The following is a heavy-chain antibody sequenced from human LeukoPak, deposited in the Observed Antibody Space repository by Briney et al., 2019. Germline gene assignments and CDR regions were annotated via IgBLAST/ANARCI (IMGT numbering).Heavy chain of an antibody. D-gene: IGHD3-3*01. CDR1: GYTFTGYY. CDR2: ISAYNGNT. Sequence: ASVKVSCKASGYTFTGYYMHWVRQAPGQGLEWMGWISAYNGNTNYAQKLQGRVTMTTGTSTSTAYMELRSLRSDNTAVYYCARDELYYDFWSGYYLGYYYYYYGMDVWGQGTTVTVSS. V-gene: IGHV1-18*04. J-gene: IGHJ6*02. CDR3: ARDELYYDFWSGYYLGYYYYYYGMDV.